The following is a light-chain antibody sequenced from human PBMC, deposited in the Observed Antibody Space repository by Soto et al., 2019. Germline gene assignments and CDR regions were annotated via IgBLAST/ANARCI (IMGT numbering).Light chain of an antibody. CDR2: DAS. Sequence: ENVLTQSPGTLALSARERATLSCWPSQTLRRTYIAWDQQKPGQAPRVLIYDASNRATGIPARFSGSGSGTDFTLSISSLEPEDFAVYYCQQRSNWPPTFGEGTKVDIK. V-gene: IGKV3-11*01. CDR3: QQRSNWPPT. CDR1: QTLRRTY. J-gene: IGKJ1*01.